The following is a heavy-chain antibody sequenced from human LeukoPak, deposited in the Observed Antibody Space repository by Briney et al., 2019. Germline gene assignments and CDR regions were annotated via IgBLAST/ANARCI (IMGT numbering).Heavy chain of an antibody. J-gene: IGHJ5*02. Sequence: SETLSLTCAVYGGSLNGHYWSWIRQSPGKGLEWIGEGSDIGGTKFNPSLKSRVSISADTSKNQFSLKLTSMTAADTAVYYCAKNGRSGFSFDPWGQGTLVTVSS. D-gene: IGHD3-3*01. CDR3: AKNGRSGFSFDP. CDR2: GSDIGGT. V-gene: IGHV4-34*01. CDR1: GGSLNGHY.